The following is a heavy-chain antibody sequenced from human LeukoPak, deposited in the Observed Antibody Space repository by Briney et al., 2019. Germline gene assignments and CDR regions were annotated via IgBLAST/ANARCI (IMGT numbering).Heavy chain of an antibody. J-gene: IGHJ6*04. D-gene: IGHD2-2*01. Sequence: PSETLSLTCAVYGGSFSGYYWSWIRQPPGKGLEWIGEINHSGSTNYNPSLKSRVTISVDTSKNQFSLKLSSVTAADTAVYYCARDKFCSSTSCYGLVDVWGKGTTVTVSS. CDR3: ARDKFCSSTSCYGLVDV. CDR2: INHSGST. V-gene: IGHV4-34*01. CDR1: GGSFSGYY.